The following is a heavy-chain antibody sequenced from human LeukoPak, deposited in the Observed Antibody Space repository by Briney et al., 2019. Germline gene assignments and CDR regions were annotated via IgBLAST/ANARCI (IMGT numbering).Heavy chain of an antibody. Sequence: PGGSLRLSCAASGFTFNTYSMNWVRQAPGKGLEWISYISTSGTSIYYADSVKGRFTISRDNAKNSLYLQMDSLRAEDTAVYYCAKEIRWQNWFDPWGQGTLVTVSS. J-gene: IGHJ5*02. CDR1: GFTFNTYS. V-gene: IGHV3-48*01. CDR3: AKEIRWQNWFDP. CDR2: ISTSGTSI. D-gene: IGHD4-23*01.